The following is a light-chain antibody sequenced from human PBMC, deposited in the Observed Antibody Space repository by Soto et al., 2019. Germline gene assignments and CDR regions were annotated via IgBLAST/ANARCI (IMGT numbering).Light chain of an antibody. Sequence: EIVMTQSPATLSLSPGERATLSCRASQSVSSNVAWYQQIPGQNPRLLIYGASTRATTIPVRFSGSGSGTEFTLTISSLQSEDFAVYYCHQYDDGPYTFGQGTKVDIK. V-gene: IGKV3-15*01. CDR1: QSVSSN. CDR3: HQYDDGPYT. J-gene: IGKJ2*01. CDR2: GAS.